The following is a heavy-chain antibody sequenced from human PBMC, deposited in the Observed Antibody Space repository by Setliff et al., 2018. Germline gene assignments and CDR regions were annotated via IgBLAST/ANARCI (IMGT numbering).Heavy chain of an antibody. V-gene: IGHV1-18*01. D-gene: IGHD6-19*01. CDR2: ISPYNGDT. CDR1: GYIFNTFG. CDR3: ARSPPNRGSGSGWYGDF. Sequence: ASVQVSCKASGYIFNTFGINWMRRAPGQGLEWIGWISPYNGDTKYAQNLQGRVTLTTDTSTSTAYVEVRSLTSDDTAVYYCARSPPNRGSGSGWYGDFWGQGTLVTVSS. J-gene: IGHJ4*02.